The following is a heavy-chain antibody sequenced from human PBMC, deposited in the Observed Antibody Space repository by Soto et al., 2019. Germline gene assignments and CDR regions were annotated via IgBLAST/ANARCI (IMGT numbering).Heavy chain of an antibody. Sequence: GRSLRRSYAASGFTFSSYSMNWVRQAPGKGLEWVSYISSSSSTIYYADSVKGRFTISRDNAKNSLYLQMNSLRAEDTAVYYCARDYDFWSGYRFDYWGQGTLVTVSS. J-gene: IGHJ4*02. CDR1: GFTFSSYS. D-gene: IGHD3-3*01. CDR2: ISSSSSTI. V-gene: IGHV3-48*01. CDR3: ARDYDFWSGYRFDY.